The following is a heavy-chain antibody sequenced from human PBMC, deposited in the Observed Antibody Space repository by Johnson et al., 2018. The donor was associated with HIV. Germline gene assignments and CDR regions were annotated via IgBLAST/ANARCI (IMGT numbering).Heavy chain of an antibody. V-gene: IGHV3-7*03. CDR2: IKQDGSEK. D-gene: IGHD2-8*01. CDR1: GFNFSGYW. CDR3: DRRKNGAFDI. J-gene: IGHJ3*02. Sequence: VQLVESGGGLVQPGRSLRLSCAASGFNFSGYWMSWVRQAPGKGLEWVATIKQDGSEKYYVDSVKGRFTISRDNSKNTLFLQMNSLRVEDTAVYYCDRRKNGAFDIWGQGTMVTVSS.